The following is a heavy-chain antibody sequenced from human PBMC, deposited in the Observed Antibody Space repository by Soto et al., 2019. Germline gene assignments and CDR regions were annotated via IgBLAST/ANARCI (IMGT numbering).Heavy chain of an antibody. Sequence: LSLTCTVSGGSISSGGYYWSWIRQHPGKGLEWIGYIYCSGSTYYNPSLESRVTISVDTSKNQFSLKLSSVTAADTAVYYCARDNRRYDILTGYHANWFDPGGKGPLVTVS. CDR3: ARDNRRYDILTGYHANWFDP. CDR1: GGSISSGGYY. CDR2: IYCSGST. J-gene: IGHJ5*02. D-gene: IGHD3-9*01. V-gene: IGHV4-31*03.